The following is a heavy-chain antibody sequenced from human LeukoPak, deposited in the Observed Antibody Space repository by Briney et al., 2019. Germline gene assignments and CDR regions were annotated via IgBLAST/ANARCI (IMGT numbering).Heavy chain of an antibody. D-gene: IGHD2/OR15-2a*01. CDR1: GFTFSNYY. CDR3: ARVSILIVPYYAFDI. Sequence: PGGSLRLSCAASGFTFSNYYMNWVRQAPGKGLEWVSSISSSSNYIYYADSVKGRFTISRDNAKNSLYLQMNSLRAEDTAVYYCARVSILIVPYYAFDIWGQGTMVTVSS. CDR2: ISSSSNYI. J-gene: IGHJ3*02. V-gene: IGHV3-21*01.